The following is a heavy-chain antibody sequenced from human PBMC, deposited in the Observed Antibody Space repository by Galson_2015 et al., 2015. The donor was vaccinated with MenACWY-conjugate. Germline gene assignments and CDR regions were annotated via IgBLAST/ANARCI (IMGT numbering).Heavy chain of an antibody. V-gene: IGHV3-33*08. CDR3: ARVFDTWYMDV. CDR1: GSTFGTYG. CDR2: IWDDGSYK. D-gene: IGHD3-3*01. J-gene: IGHJ6*03. Sequence: SLRLSCAASGSTFGTYGIHWVRQAPAKGLEWVALIWDDGSYKYYADSVKGRFTISRDNSKNTLYLQMNSLRAEDTAVYYCARVFDTWYMDVWGKGTTVTVSS.